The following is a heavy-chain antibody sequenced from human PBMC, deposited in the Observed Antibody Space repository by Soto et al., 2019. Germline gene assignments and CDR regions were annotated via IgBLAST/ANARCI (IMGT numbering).Heavy chain of an antibody. Sequence: PGESLKISCKGSGYSFTSYWIGWVRQMPGKGLEWMGIIYPGDSDTRYSASFQGQVTISADKSISTAERQWSSLKASDTAMYYCARHQYDILTGDNYYFDYWGQGTLVTVSS. J-gene: IGHJ4*02. V-gene: IGHV5-51*01. CDR1: GYSFTSYW. D-gene: IGHD3-9*01. CDR3: ARHQYDILTGDNYYFDY. CDR2: IYPGDSDT.